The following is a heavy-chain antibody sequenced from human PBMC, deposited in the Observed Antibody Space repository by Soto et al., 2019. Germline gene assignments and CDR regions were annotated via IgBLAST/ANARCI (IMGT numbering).Heavy chain of an antibody. CDR3: AHKRCGTTSCYRGWFAP. V-gene: IGHV2-5*01. CDR2: IYWNDDK. Sequence: SGPTLVNPTQTLTLSCTFSGFSLSSNGVAVGWIRQPPGKALEWLALIYWNDDKPYSPSLKSRLTLTKDTSNNQVVLTMTNMAPVDTATYYCAHKRCGTTSCYRGWFAPWGQGTLVTVSS. D-gene: IGHD2-2*01. J-gene: IGHJ5*02. CDR1: GFSLSSNGVA.